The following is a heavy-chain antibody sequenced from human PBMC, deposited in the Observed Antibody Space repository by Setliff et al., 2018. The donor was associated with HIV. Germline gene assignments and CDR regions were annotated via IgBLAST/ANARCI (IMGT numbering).Heavy chain of an antibody. D-gene: IGHD3-22*01. J-gene: IGHJ5*02. CDR1: GFTFGGST. CDR3: KADSSGYP. Sequence: PGGSLRLSCAASGFTFGGSTIHWVRQASGKGLEWVGRIGSKANSYATAYAASVKGRFTTSREDSKNTAYLQMNSLKTEDTAVYYCKADSSGYPWGQGTLVTVSS. V-gene: IGHV3-73*01. CDR2: IGSKANSYAT.